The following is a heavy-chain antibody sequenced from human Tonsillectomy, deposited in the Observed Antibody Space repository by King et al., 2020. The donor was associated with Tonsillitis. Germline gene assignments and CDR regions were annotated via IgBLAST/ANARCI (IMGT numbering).Heavy chain of an antibody. J-gene: IGHJ4*02. CDR2: MYSSGTI. V-gene: IGHV4-39*01. CDR3: ARYVSGSFDY. D-gene: IGHD1-26*01. CDR1: GGSISSGDHF. Sequence: QLQESGPGVVKPSETLSLTCTVSGGSISSGDHFWAWVRQPPGKELEWIGYMYSSGTIFYNPSLKSRITISGGTSENRFSLKLSSVTAADTAVYFCARYVSGSFDYWGQGTLVTVSS.